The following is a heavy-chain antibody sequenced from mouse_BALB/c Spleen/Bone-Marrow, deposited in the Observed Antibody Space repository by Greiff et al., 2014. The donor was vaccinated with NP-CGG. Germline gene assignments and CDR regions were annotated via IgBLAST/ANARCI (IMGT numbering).Heavy chain of an antibody. CDR2: ISNLAYSI. CDR3: ARETTRGAMDY. V-gene: IGHV5-15*02. CDR1: GFTFGDYG. J-gene: IGHJ4*01. D-gene: IGHD2-1*01. Sequence: EVKLVESGGALVQPGGSRKLSCAASGFTFGDYGMAWVRQAPGKGPEWVAFISNLAYSIYYTDTVTGRFTISRENAKNTLYLEMSSLRSEDTAMYYCARETTRGAMDYWGQGTSVTVSS.